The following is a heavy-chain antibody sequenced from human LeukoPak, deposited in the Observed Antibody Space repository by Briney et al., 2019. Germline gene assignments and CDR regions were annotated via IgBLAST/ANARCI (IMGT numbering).Heavy chain of an antibody. V-gene: IGHV1-8*01. CDR2: MNPNSGNT. Sequence: ASVKVSCKASGYTFTSYDINWVPQATGQGLEWMGWMNPNSGNTGYAQKFQGRVTMTRNTSISTAYMELSSLRSEDTAVYYCARGQDDYYDSSGYYYLFDYWGQGTLVTVSS. CDR3: ARGQDDYYDSSGYYYLFDY. D-gene: IGHD3-22*01. CDR1: GYTFTSYD. J-gene: IGHJ4*02.